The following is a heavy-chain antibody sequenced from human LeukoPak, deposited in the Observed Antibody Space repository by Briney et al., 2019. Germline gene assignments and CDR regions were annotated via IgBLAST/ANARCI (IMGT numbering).Heavy chain of an antibody. CDR2: VNPTGGGT. V-gene: IGHV1-46*02. J-gene: IGHJ5*02. CDR3: AREVSDFSGTYDWFDP. Sequence: ASVKDSCKASRSSFNDYSFHWVRQAPGQGLEYMGRVNPTGGGTRYAQKFQGRVTMTRDMSTSTVYMDLTSLRSDDTAVYYCAREVSDFSGTYDWFDPWGQGTLVTVSS. D-gene: IGHD1-26*01. CDR1: RSSFNDYS.